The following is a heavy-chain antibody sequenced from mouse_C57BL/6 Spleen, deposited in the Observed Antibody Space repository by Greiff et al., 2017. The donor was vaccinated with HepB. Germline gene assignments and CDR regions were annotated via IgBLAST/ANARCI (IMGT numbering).Heavy chain of an antibody. D-gene: IGHD1-1*01. Sequence: EVKLVESEGGLVQPGRSMKLSCTASGFTFSDYYMAWVRQVPEKGLEWVANINYDGSSTYYLDSLKSRFIISRDNAKNILYLQMSSLKSEDTATYYCARVNYYGSSYGFAYWGQGTLVTVSA. CDR3: ARVNYYGSSYGFAY. V-gene: IGHV5-16*01. CDR1: GFTFSDYY. CDR2: INYDGSST. J-gene: IGHJ3*01.